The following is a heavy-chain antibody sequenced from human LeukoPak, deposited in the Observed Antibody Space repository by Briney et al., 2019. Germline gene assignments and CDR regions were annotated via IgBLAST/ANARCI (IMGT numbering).Heavy chain of an antibody. CDR3: ARGDYYGSGSHTHFYYYYYGMDV. CDR1: GFTFSSYA. CDR2: ISYDGSNK. V-gene: IGHV3-30-3*01. J-gene: IGHJ6*02. D-gene: IGHD3-10*01. Sequence: PGGSLRLSCAASGFTFSSYAMHWVRQAPGKGLEWVAVISYDGSNKYYADSVKGRFTISRDNSKNTLYLQMNSLRAEDTAVYYCARGDYYGSGSHTHFYYYYYGMDVWGQGTTVTVSS.